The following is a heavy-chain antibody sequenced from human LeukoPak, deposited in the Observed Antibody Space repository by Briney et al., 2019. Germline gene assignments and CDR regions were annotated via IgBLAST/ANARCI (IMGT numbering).Heavy chain of an antibody. V-gene: IGHV4-30-4*08. D-gene: IGHD2-2*01. Sequence: SETLSLTCTVSGGSISSGSFYWSWIRQPPGKGLEWIGYIYYSGSTYYNPSLKSRVTISVDTSKNQFSLKLSSVTAADTAVYYCARDQVCSSTSCYFGYYYYMDVWGKGTTVTVSS. CDR2: IYYSGST. CDR1: GGSISSGSFY. J-gene: IGHJ6*03. CDR3: ARDQVCSSTSCYFGYYYYMDV.